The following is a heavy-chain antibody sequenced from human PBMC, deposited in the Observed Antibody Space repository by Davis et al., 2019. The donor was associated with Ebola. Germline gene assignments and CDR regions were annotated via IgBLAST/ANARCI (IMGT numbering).Heavy chain of an antibody. CDR2: ISWNGGSK. J-gene: IGHJ4*02. Sequence: SLKISCVASGFTFDDYGMHWVRQSPGKGLEWVSGISWNGGSKDYADSVKGRFIISRDNAKNSFYLQMNSLTPEDTAFYYCARVNVVAAGSFDFWGQGTRVTVST. V-gene: IGHV3-9*01. CDR3: ARVNVVAAGSFDF. D-gene: IGHD6-13*01. CDR1: GFTFDDYG.